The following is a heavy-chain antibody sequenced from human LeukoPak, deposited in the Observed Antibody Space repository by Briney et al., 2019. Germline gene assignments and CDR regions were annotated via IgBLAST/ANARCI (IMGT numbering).Heavy chain of an antibody. Sequence: ASVKVSCKASGYTFTSYGISWVRQAPGQGLEWMGWISAYNGNTNYAQKFQGRVTMTRNTSISTAYMELSSLRSEDTAVYYCARALTAIPDYWGRGTLVTVSS. J-gene: IGHJ4*02. CDR2: ISAYNGNT. CDR1: GYTFTSYG. D-gene: IGHD2-21*02. V-gene: IGHV1-18*01. CDR3: ARALTAIPDY.